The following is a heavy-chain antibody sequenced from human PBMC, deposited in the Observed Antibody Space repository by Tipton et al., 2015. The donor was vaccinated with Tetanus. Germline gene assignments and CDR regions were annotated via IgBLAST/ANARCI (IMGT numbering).Heavy chain of an antibody. CDR2: IRGDGGRT. D-gene: IGHD3-10*01. CDR3: ARVRFFGSGGYSFDY. CDR1: GFTFSDYF. Sequence: SLRLSCAASGFTFSDYFMSWVRQAPGKGLEWIAYIRGDGGRTGLADPVKGHFTISRDNARNSLSLKKNSLTAEDTAVYYCARVRFFGSGGYSFDYWGQGAQVTVSS. V-gene: IGHV3-11*06. J-gene: IGHJ4*02.